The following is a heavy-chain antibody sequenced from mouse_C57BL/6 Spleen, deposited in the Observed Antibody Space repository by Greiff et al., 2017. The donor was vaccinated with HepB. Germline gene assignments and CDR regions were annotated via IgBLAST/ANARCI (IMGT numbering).Heavy chain of an antibody. V-gene: IGHV5-12*01. CDR1: GFTFSDYY. Sequence: EVMLVESGGSLVQPGGSLKLSCAASGFTFSDYYMYWVRQTPEKRLEWVAYISNGGGSTYYPDTVKGRCTISRDNAKNTLYLQLSRLTSEDTAMYDCARYYGYYAMDYWGQGTSVTVSS. J-gene: IGHJ4*01. D-gene: IGHD1-1*01. CDR3: ARYYGYYAMDY. CDR2: ISNGGGST.